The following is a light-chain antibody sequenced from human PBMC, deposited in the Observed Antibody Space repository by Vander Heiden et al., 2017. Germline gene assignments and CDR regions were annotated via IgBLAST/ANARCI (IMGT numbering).Light chain of an antibody. CDR3: QQYYSYPLT. V-gene: IGKV1-8*01. J-gene: IGKJ4*01. Sequence: IRMTQSPSSLSASTGDRVTITCRASQGISSYLAWYQQKPGKAPKLLIYAASTLQSGVPSRFSGSGSGTDFTLTISCLQSEDFATYYCQQYYSYPLTFGGGTKVEIK. CDR2: AAS. CDR1: QGISSY.